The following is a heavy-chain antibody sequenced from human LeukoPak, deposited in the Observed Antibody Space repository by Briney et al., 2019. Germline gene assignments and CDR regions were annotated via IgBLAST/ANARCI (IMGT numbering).Heavy chain of an antibody. J-gene: IGHJ4*02. D-gene: IGHD3-16*02. CDR1: GYSISSGYY. V-gene: IGHV4-38-2*02. CDR2: IYHSGST. Sequence: SETLSLTCTVSGYSISSGYYWGWIRQPPEKGLEWIGSIYHSGSTYYNPSLKSRVTISVDTSKNQFSLKLSSVTAADTAVYYCARVNRHDYVWGSYRYSLFDYWGQGTLITVSS. CDR3: ARVNRHDYVWGSYRYSLFDY.